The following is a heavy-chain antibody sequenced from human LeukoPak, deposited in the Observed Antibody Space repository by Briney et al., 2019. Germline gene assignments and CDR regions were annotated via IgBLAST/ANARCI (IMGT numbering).Heavy chain of an antibody. CDR3: AKRGGIQLWPWYYLDY. CDR2: ISGSGGST. CDR1: GFTFSSYA. J-gene: IGHJ4*02. V-gene: IGHV3-23*01. D-gene: IGHD5-18*01. Sequence: GGSLRLSCAASGFTFSSYAMSWVRQAPGKGLEWVSAISGSGGSTYYADSVKGRFTISRDNSKNTLYLQMNSLRAEDTAVYYCAKRGGIQLWPWYYLDYWGQGTLVTVSS.